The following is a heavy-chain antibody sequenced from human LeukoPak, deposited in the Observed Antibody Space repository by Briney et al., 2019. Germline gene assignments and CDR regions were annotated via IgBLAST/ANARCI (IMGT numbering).Heavy chain of an antibody. V-gene: IGHV3-33*01. CDR3: ARGDGDYAGGYFDL. J-gene: IGHJ2*01. Sequence: SGGSLRLSCAASGSTFSSYGMHWVRQAPGKGLEWVAVIWYDGSNKYYADSVKGRFTISRDNSKNTLYLQMNSLRAEDTAVYYCARGDGDYAGGYFDLWGRGTLVTVSS. CDR2: IWYDGSNK. CDR1: GSTFSSYG. D-gene: IGHD4-17*01.